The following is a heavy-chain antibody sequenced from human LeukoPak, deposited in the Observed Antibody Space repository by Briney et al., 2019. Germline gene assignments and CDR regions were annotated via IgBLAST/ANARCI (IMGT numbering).Heavy chain of an antibody. J-gene: IGHJ4*02. CDR1: GFTLSSSA. V-gene: IGHV3-23*01. CDR3: AKPPGIAAAGTGRGYYFDY. CDR2: ISDSAGST. D-gene: IGHD6-13*01. Sequence: GGSLRLSCAASGFTLSSSAMSWVRQAPGKGLEWVSTISDSAGSTYYADSVKGRFTVSRDNSKNTLYLQMNSLRAEDTAVYYCAKPPGIAAAGTGRGYYFDYWGQGTLVTVSS.